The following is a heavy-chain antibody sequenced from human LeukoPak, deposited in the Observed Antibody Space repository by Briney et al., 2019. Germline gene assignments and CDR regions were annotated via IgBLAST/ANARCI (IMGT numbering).Heavy chain of an antibody. CDR1: GYTFTSYD. J-gene: IGHJ4*02. V-gene: IGHV1-8*01. CDR3: ARGGYYYDSSGYSLSFNHFDY. CDR2: MNPNSGNT. D-gene: IGHD3-22*01. Sequence: GASVNVSRKASGYTFTSYDINWVRQAPGQGLERMGWMNPNSGNTGYAQKFQGRVTMTRNTSISTAYMELSSLRSEDTAVYYCARGGYYYDSSGYSLSFNHFDYWGQGTLVTVSS.